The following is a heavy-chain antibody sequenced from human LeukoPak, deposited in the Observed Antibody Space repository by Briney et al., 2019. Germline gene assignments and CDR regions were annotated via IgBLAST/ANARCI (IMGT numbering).Heavy chain of an antibody. J-gene: IGHJ3*01. V-gene: IGHV3-23*01. CDR1: GFTFTTYA. Sequence: GGSLRLSCAASGFTFTTYAINWVRQAPGKGLEWVSGISADDKAYYADSVMGRFTISRDNSKNTVSLQMSSLRAEDTALYYCAKDLALAGTGGGFDVWGQGTRVAVSS. CDR3: AKDLALAGTGGGFDV. D-gene: IGHD6-19*01. CDR2: ISADDKA.